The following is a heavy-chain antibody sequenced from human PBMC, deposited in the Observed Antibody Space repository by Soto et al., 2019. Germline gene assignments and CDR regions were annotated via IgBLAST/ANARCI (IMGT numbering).Heavy chain of an antibody. CDR2: IYYRGNT. D-gene: IGHD1-26*01. CDR3: ARDGREASGIDV. V-gene: IGHV4-59*11. J-gene: IGHJ6*02. Sequence: QVQLEESGPGLVKPSETLSLTCTVSGGSISSHYWSWVRQAPGKGLEWIGCIYYRGNTFYNPSLKSRGTISVDTSNNQFSLTLDSVPLADTAVYYWARDGREASGIDVWGQGTAVTVSS. CDR1: GGSISSHY.